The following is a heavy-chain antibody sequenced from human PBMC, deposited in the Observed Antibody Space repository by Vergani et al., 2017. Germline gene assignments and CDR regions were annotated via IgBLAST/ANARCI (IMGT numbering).Heavy chain of an antibody. CDR2: IKSKTDGGTT. CDR3: TTDLTVTTGSDAFDI. D-gene: IGHD4-17*01. V-gene: IGHV3-15*01. J-gene: IGHJ3*02. Sequence: VQLVESGGGVVQPGRSLRLSCAASGFTFSNAWMSWVRQAPGKGLEWVGRIKSKTDGGTTDYAAPVKGRFTISRDDSKNTLYLQMNSLKTEDTAVYYCTTDLTVTTGSDAFDIWGQGTMVTVSS. CDR1: GFTFSNAW.